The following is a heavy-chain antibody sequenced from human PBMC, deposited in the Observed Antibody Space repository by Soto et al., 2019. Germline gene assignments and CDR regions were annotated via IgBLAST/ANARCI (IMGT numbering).Heavy chain of an antibody. Sequence: EVQLVESGGGLAQPGGSLRLSCAASGFTFSSYWMHWVRQAPGKGLVWVSRINSDGSSTSYADSVKGRFTISRDNAKNTLYLQMNSLGAEDKAVYYCARPRPYCGGACPDSWGQGTLVTVSS. D-gene: IGHD2-21*02. CDR2: INSDGSST. CDR3: ARPRPYCGGACPDS. J-gene: IGHJ4*02. V-gene: IGHV3-74*01. CDR1: GFTFSSYW.